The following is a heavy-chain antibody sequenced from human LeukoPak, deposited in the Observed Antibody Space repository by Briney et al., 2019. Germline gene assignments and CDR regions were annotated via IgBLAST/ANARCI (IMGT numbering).Heavy chain of an antibody. D-gene: IGHD1-26*01. CDR2: TYYRSKWYN. CDR3: ASQWELLDDNWFDP. V-gene: IGHV6-1*01. J-gene: IGHJ5*02. Sequence: SQTLSLTCAISGDSVSSNSAAWNWIRQSPSRGLEWLGRTYYRSKWYNDYAVSVKSRITINPDTSKNQFSLQLNSVTPEDTAVYYCASQWELLDDNWFDPWGQGTLVTVSS. CDR1: GDSVSSNSAA.